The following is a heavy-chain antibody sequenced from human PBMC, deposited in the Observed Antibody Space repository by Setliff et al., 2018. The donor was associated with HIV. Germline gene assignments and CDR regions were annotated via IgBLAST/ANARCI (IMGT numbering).Heavy chain of an antibody. J-gene: IGHJ1*01. CDR1: GYTFTDYY. D-gene: IGHD2-15*01. CDR2: INPYSGGT. CDR3: ARDNESVDVVVAATHFQH. Sequence: GASVKVSCKASGYTFTDYYMHWVRQAPRQGLEWMGWINPYSGGTNFAQKFQGRVTLTRDRSITTVYMELNSLRSDDTAVYYCARDNESVDVVVAATHFQHWGQGTQVTVSS. V-gene: IGHV1-2*02.